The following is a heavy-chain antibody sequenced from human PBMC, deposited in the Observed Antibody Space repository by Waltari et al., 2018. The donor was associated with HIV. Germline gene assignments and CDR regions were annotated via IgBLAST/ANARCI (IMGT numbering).Heavy chain of an antibody. Sequence: QVQLPQWGAGLLKPSETLSPTFAVDGGSFSAYHCSWIRQPPGKGLEWIGEINHSGSTNSNPSLKSRVTISVDTSKNQFSLKLSSVTAADTAVYYCATLPYGGRWYWGQGTLVTVSS. CDR2: INHSGST. CDR3: ATLPYGGRWY. V-gene: IGHV4-34*01. D-gene: IGHD2-15*01. CDR1: GGSFSAYH. J-gene: IGHJ4*02.